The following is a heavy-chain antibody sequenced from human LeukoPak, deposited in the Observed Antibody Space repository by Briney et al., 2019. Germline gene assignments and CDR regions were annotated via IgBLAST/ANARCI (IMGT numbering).Heavy chain of an antibody. CDR1: GYTFTSYY. CDR2: INPSGGST. D-gene: IGHD3-10*01. J-gene: IGHJ6*03. V-gene: IGHV1-46*01. Sequence: ASVKVSCKASGYTFTSYYMHWVRQAPGQGLEWMGIINPSGGSTSFAQKFQGRVTMTRDKSTSTGHMELSSLRSEDTAVYYCARGYYYGDMDVWGKGTTVTVSS. CDR3: ARGYYYGDMDV.